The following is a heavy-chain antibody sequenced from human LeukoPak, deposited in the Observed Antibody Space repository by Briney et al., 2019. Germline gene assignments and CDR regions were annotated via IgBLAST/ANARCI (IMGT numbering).Heavy chain of an antibody. CDR3: AKERGAYSDSSGYYLPDY. Sequence: GRSLRLSCVASGFTFRNYGMHWVRQAPGKGLEWVAAVWFDESQHHYADSVRGRFTVSRDNSHNTLFLQMNNLRPEDTAVYYGAKERGAYSDSSGYYLPDYWGQGALVTVSS. D-gene: IGHD3-22*01. CDR2: VWFDESQH. J-gene: IGHJ4*02. CDR1: GFTFRNYG. V-gene: IGHV3-33*03.